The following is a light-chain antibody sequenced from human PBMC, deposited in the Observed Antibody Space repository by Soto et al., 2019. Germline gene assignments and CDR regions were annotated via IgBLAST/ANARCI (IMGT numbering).Light chain of an antibody. CDR1: QSISRY. CDR2: DAS. Sequence: DIPMTQSPSSLSASVGDRVTITCRASQSISRYLNWYQLKPGKAPKLLISDASTLQSGVPSRFSGAGSETDFTLTVSSMQPEDSATFYCQQSYSSPLTFGGGTKVEIK. V-gene: IGKV1-39*01. CDR3: QQSYSSPLT. J-gene: IGKJ4*01.